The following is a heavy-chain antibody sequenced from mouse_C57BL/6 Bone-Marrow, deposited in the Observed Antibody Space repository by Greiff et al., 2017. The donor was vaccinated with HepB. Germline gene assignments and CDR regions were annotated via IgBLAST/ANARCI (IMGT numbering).Heavy chain of an antibody. J-gene: IGHJ2*01. D-gene: IGHD2-1*01. CDR1: GISITTGNYR. V-gene: IGHV3-5*01. CDR2: IYYSGTI. Sequence: DVHLVESGPGLVKPSQTVFLTCTVTGISITTGNYRWSWIRQFPGNKLEWIGYIYYSGTITYNPSLTSRTTITRDTPKNQFFLEMNSLTAEDTATYYCARIYGNGYYFDYWGQGTTLTVSS. CDR3: ARIYGNGYYFDY.